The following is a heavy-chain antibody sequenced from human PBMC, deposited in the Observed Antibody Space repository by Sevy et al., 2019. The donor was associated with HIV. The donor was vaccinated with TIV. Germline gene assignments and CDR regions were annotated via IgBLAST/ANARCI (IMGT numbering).Heavy chain of an antibody. CDR3: ARHAAILAAFDI. D-gene: IGHD1-26*01. Sequence: SETLSVTCTVSGGSISSSSYYWGWIRQPPGKGLEWIGSIYYSGSTYYNPSLKSRVTISVDTSKNQFSLKLSSVTAADTAVYYCARHAAILAAFDIRGQGTMVTVSS. CDR2: IYYSGST. V-gene: IGHV4-39*01. CDR1: GGSISSSSYY. J-gene: IGHJ3*02.